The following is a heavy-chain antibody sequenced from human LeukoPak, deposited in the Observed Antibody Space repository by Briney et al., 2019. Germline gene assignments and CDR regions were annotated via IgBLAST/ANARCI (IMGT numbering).Heavy chain of an antibody. CDR3: ARRSTVTPYDFYYMDV. Sequence: GGSLRLSCAASEFTFSSYWTTWVRQAPGKGLEWVANIKQDGSEKSYVDSVKGRFTISRNNANNLLYLQMDSLRAEDSAVYYCARRSTVTPYDFYYMDVWAKGPRSPSP. J-gene: IGHJ6*03. CDR2: IKQDGSEK. V-gene: IGHV3-7*01. D-gene: IGHD4-17*01. CDR1: EFTFSSYW.